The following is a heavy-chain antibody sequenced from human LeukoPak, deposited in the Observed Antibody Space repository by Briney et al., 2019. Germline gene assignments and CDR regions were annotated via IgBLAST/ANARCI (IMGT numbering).Heavy chain of an antibody. Sequence: ASVKVSCKASGYTFTGYYMHWVRQAPGQGLEWMGWINPNSGGTNYAQKFQGRVTMTRNTSISTAYMELSSLRSEDTAVYYCARGIVLMVYAMSGTSPYNWLDPWGQGTLVTVSS. CDR2: INPNSGGT. CDR1: GYTFTGYY. CDR3: ARGIVLMVYAMSGTSPYNWLDP. D-gene: IGHD2-8*01. V-gene: IGHV1-2*02. J-gene: IGHJ5*02.